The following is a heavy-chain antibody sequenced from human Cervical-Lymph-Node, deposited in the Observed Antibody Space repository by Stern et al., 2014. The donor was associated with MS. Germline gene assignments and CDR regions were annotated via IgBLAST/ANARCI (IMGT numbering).Heavy chain of an antibody. Sequence: EEQLLESGGGVIQPGGSLRLSCTASGFTVSRDYMTWVRQAPGKGLAWFSLITNVGRTFYTDSVKGRFTISRDDSKNSVYLHMTSLRAEDTAMYYCARDTSSPERSDWWGQGTLVTVSS. CDR3: ARDTSSPERSDW. J-gene: IGHJ4*02. D-gene: IGHD1-1*01. CDR2: ITNVGRT. V-gene: IGHV3-53*01. CDR1: GFTVSRDY.